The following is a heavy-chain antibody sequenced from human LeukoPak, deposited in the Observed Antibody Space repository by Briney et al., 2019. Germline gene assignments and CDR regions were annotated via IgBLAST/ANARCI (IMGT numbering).Heavy chain of an antibody. CDR2: IYYSGST. CDR1: GGSISSGGYY. V-gene: IGHV4-31*03. Sequence: SQTPSLTCTVSGGSISSGGYYWSWIRQHPGKGLEWIGYIYYSGSTYYNPSLKSRVTISVDTSKNQFSLKLSSVTAADTAVYYCARAHYPYCSSTSCYDRRYNWFDPWGQGTLVTVSS. CDR3: ARAHYPYCSSTSCYDRRYNWFDP. J-gene: IGHJ5*02. D-gene: IGHD2-2*01.